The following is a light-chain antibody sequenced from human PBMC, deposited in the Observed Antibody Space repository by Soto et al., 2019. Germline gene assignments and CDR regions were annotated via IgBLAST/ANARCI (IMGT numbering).Light chain of an antibody. V-gene: IGKV3-15*01. Sequence: TVMTQSPATLSVSPGERATLSCRASQTIANNLAWYQQRPGQAPRLLIYGASTRATGIPARFSGSGSVTEFTLTISSLQSEDFAVYYCQQYNNWPPYTFGQGTKLEIQ. CDR3: QQYNNWPPYT. J-gene: IGKJ2*01. CDR1: QTIANN. CDR2: GAS.